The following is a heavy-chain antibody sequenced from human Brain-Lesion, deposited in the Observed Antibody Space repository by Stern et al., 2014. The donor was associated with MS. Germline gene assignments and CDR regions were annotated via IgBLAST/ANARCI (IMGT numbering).Heavy chain of an antibody. CDR1: YDSISSYY. D-gene: IGHD3-22*01. Sequence: VQLVESGPGLVKPSETLSLTCTVSYDSISSYYWTWLRQPPGKGLEWIGYINYRRNPNYNPALKSRVTISVDTSKNQFSLKLTSVTAADTAVYYCARAFSDYHDSTPGYWGQGTLVNVSS. CDR3: ARAFSDYHDSTPGY. J-gene: IGHJ4*02. V-gene: IGHV4-59*01. CDR2: INYRRNP.